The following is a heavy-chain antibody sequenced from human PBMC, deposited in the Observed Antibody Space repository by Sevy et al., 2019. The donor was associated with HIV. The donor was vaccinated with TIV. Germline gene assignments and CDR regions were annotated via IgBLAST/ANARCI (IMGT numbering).Heavy chain of an antibody. CDR2: MWFDGSNT. D-gene: IGHD4-17*01. J-gene: IGHJ4*02. Sequence: GGSLRLSCVASGFTLNSYWMSWVRQAPGKGLEWVAVMWFDGSNTYYADSVKGRFTISRDIAKNTLHLQMNSLRAEDTAVYYCARDLEFYDYGDYGPAFMPDYWGQGTLVTVSS. V-gene: IGHV3-33*08. CDR1: GFTLNSYW. CDR3: ARDLEFYDYGDYGPAFMPDY.